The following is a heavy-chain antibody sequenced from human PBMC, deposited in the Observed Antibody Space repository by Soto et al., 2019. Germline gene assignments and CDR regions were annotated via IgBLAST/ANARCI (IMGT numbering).Heavy chain of an antibody. CDR3: ARDCSSSSCSLWNY. J-gene: IGHJ4*02. D-gene: IGHD2-2*01. CDR2: MTGNGDTT. V-gene: IGHV3-23*01. Sequence: GSLRLSCAASGFTFSNYAMTWVRQAPGKGLEWVSGMTGNGDTTYYADSVKGRFTVFRDNSKNTLYLQMNSLRAEDMAIYYCARDCSSSSCSLWNYWGQGT. CDR1: GFTFSNYA.